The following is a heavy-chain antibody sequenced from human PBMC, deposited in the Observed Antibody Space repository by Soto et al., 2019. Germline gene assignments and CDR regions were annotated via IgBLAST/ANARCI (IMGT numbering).Heavy chain of an antibody. CDR2: INLSACST. Sequence: QVQLVQSGAEVKKPGASVKVSCKASGHTFTSYYMHWVRQAPGQGLERIGIINLSACSTSYAQKFQGRVIITRDTSTSRVYMDMSSLRSEDTAVYYCASREPDILTTYSYIMDVWGQGTTVTVSS. J-gene: IGHJ6*02. V-gene: IGHV1-46*01. CDR1: GHTFTSYY. D-gene: IGHD3-9*01. CDR3: ASREPDILTTYSYIMDV.